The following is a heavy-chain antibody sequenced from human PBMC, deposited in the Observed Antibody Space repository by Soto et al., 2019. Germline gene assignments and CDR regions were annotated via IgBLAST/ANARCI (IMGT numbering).Heavy chain of an antibody. CDR1: GYTFTGYY. CDR3: ARTQTNDY. J-gene: IGHJ4*02. CDR2: INTNSGGT. Sequence: ASGKVSCKASGYTFTGYYIHWVRQAPGQGLEWMGWINTNSGGTNYAQKFQGRVTMTRDTSISTAYMELSRLTSDDTAVYYCARTQTNDYWGQGTLVTVYS. V-gene: IGHV1-2*02.